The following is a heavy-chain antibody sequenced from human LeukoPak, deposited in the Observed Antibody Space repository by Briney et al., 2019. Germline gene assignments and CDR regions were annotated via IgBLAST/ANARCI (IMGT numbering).Heavy chain of an antibody. J-gene: IGHJ4*02. D-gene: IGHD3-10*01. Sequence: KPGGSLRLSCAASGFTFSSYSMNWVRRAPGKGLEWVSSISSSSSYIYHADSVKGRFTISRDNAKNSLYLQMNSLRAEDTAVYYRARDRHHRFGELFPWGQGTRVTVSS. CDR1: GFTFSSYS. CDR2: ISSSSSYI. CDR3: ARDRHHRFGELFP. V-gene: IGHV3-21*01.